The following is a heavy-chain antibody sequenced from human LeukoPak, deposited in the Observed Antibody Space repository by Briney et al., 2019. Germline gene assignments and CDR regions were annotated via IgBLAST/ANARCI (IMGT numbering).Heavy chain of an antibody. CDR3: AAESSSGFFDWFDP. V-gene: IGHV1-58*01. D-gene: IGHD3-22*01. Sequence: EASVKVSCKASGFTFTSSAVQWVRQARGQRPEWIGWIVVGSGNTNYAQKFQERVTITRDMSTSTAYMELSSLRSADTAVYYCAAESSSGFFDWFDPWGQGTLVTVSS. J-gene: IGHJ5*02. CDR1: GFTFTSSA. CDR2: IVVGSGNT.